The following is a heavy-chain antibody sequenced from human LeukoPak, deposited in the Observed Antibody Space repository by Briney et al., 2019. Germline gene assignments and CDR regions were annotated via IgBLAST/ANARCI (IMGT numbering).Heavy chain of an antibody. CDR3: AKEKSTSNIDY. J-gene: IGHJ4*02. V-gene: IGHV3-30*02. Sequence: GGSLRLSCTASGFTFGHYGMNWVRQAPGKGLEWVAGIWYDGSNKNYADSAKGRFIISRDNSKNTLYLQMNSLRPEDTAMFYCAKEKSTSNIDYWGQETLVTVSS. D-gene: IGHD2-2*01. CDR1: GFTFGHYG. CDR2: IWYDGSNK.